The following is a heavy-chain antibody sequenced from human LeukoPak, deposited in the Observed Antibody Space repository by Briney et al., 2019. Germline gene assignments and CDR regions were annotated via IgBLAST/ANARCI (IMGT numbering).Heavy chain of an antibody. D-gene: IGHD4-17*01. Sequence: SETLSLTCAVSGGSISSGGYSWSWIRQPPGKGLEWIGYIYHSGSTYYNPSLKSRVTISVDRSKNQFSLKLSSVTAADTAVYYRARGQNGDYTVDWFDPWGQGTLVTVSS. CDR1: GGSISSGGYS. J-gene: IGHJ5*02. V-gene: IGHV4-30-2*01. CDR3: ARGQNGDYTVDWFDP. CDR2: IYHSGST.